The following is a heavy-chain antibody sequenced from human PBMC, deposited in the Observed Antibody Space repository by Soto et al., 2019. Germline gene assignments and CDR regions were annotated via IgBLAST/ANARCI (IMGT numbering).Heavy chain of an antibody. J-gene: IGHJ4*02. CDR3: ARDLTSGSYYYFDY. CDR2: IWYDGSNK. V-gene: IGHV3-33*08. CDR1: GFTFSSYG. Sequence: GGSLRLSCAASGFTFSSYGMHWVRQAPGKGLEWVAVIWYDGSNKYYADSVKGRFTISRDNSKNTLYLQMNSLRAEDTAVYYCARDLTSGSYYYFDYWGQGTLVTVSS. D-gene: IGHD1-26*01.